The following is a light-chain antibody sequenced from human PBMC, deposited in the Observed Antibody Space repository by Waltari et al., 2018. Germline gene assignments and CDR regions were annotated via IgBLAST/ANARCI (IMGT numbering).Light chain of an antibody. CDR1: TRDVGSYDL. Sequence: QSALTQPASVSGTPGQSITISCSGTTRDVGSYDLGSWYQQHPGEAPKLLICEVFKRPPDTSSRFSGAKSGSTASLTISGLQPEDEADYYCCSYAGRGTYVFGSGTKVTVL. V-gene: IGLV2-23*02. CDR3: CSYAGRGTYV. CDR2: EVF. J-gene: IGLJ1*01.